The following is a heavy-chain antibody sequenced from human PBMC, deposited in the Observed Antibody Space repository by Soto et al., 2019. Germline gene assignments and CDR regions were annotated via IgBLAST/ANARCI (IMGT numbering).Heavy chain of an antibody. V-gene: IGHV4-34*01. J-gene: IGHJ6*02. CDR3: ARITYGDSFYGLDV. Sequence: PSETLSLTCGVYGGSFSDYYWNWIRQPPGKGPEWIGEINQSGGTHYNPSLKSRVTILVDTSRNQFSLKLTSVTVADTAVYYCARITYGDSFYGLDVWGQGTTVTVSS. CDR2: INQSGGT. CDR1: GGSFSDYY. D-gene: IGHD4-17*01.